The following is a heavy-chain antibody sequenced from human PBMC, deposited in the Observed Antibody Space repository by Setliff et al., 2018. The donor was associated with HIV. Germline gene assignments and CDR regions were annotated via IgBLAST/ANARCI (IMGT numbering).Heavy chain of an antibody. CDR2: IDPSGGAT. Sequence: ASVKVSCKAFGYTFTSYFLHWVRQAPGQGLEWLGIIDPSGGATNNAQKLQGRLTVPTDTSTGTLYMELSNLRSDDSAVYYCARAGGGATDQAFDIWGQGTMVTVSS. D-gene: IGHD2-2*01. J-gene: IGHJ3*02. CDR3: ARAGGGATDQAFDI. CDR1: GYTFTSYF. V-gene: IGHV1-46*01.